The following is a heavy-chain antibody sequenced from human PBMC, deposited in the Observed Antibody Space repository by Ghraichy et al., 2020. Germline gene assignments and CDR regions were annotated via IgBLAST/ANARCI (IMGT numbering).Heavy chain of an antibody. V-gene: IGHV3-23*01. CDR3: AKGQVVVAATIERYYYYYYGMDV. J-gene: IGHJ6*02. CDR1: GFTFSSYA. D-gene: IGHD2-15*01. Sequence: GGSLRLSCAASGFTFSSYAMSWVRQAPGKRLEWVSAISGSGGSTYYADSVKGRFTISRDNSKNTLYLQMNSLRAEDTAVYYCAKGQVVVAATIERYYYYYYGMDVWGQGTTVTVSS. CDR2: ISGSGGST.